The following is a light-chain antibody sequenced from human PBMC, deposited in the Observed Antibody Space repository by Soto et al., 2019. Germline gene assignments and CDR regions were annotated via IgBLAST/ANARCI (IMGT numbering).Light chain of an antibody. J-gene: IGKJ1*01. CDR2: DAS. CDR3: QEYNSWRGEWT. V-gene: IGKV1-5*01. CDR1: QSINIW. Sequence: DIQMTQSPSTLSASVGDRFTITCRASQSINIWLAWYQQKAGKAPKLLIYDASTLESGVPSRFSGSGSRTEFTLTISRLQPDDFATYYCQEYNSWRGEWTFGQGTTVDIK.